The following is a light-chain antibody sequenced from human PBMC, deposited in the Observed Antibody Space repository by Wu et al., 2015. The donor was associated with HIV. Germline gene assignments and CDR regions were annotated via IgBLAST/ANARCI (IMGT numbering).Light chain of an antibody. CDR3: QQYNNWPPIT. V-gene: IGKV3-15*01. Sequence: EIVLTQSPGTLSLSPGERATLSCKASQRVSINYLAWYQQKPGQAPRLLIYGASTRATGIPARFSGSGSGTEFTLTISSMQSEDFAVYYCQQYNNWPPITFGQGTRLEIK. J-gene: IGKJ5*01. CDR2: GAS. CDR1: QRVSIN.